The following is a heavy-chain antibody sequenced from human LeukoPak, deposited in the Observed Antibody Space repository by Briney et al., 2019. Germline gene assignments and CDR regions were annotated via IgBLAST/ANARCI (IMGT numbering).Heavy chain of an antibody. J-gene: IGHJ4*02. CDR3: ARDQGGFDH. Sequence: ASVKVSCKASGYTFTNNYLHWVRQAPGQGLEWMGMIYPRDGSTSYAQNFQGRVTVTRDTSTTTVHMELRGLRSEDTAVYYCARDQGGFDHWGQGTVVTVSS. CDR2: IYPRDGST. V-gene: IGHV1-46*01. CDR1: GYTFTNNY.